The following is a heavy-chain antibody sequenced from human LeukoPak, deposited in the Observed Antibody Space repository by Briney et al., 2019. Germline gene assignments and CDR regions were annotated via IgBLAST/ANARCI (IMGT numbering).Heavy chain of an antibody. CDR2: IKPXGSEK. CDR1: GXXFXGYW. Sequence: PGGSLRLSCAASGXXFXGYWMXWXXXAPGXGLEWVANIKPXGSEKYYVDSVKGRFTISRDNAKNSLYLQMNGLRAEDTAVYYCARSFDYWGQGTLVTVSS. V-gene: IGHV3-7*02. J-gene: IGHJ4*02. CDR3: ARSFDY.